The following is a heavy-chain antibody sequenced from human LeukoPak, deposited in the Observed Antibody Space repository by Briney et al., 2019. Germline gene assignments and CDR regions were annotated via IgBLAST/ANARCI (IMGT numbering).Heavy chain of an antibody. V-gene: IGHV5-51*01. J-gene: IGHJ3*02. Sequence: GESLKISCKGSGYSFTSYWIGWVRQMPGKGLEWMGIIYPGDSDTRYSPSFQGQVTNSADKSISTAYLQWSSLKASDTAMYYCASRTGRKGDAFDIWGQGTMVTVSS. CDR3: ASRTGRKGDAFDI. CDR1: GYSFTSYW. D-gene: IGHD1-1*01. CDR2: IYPGDSDT.